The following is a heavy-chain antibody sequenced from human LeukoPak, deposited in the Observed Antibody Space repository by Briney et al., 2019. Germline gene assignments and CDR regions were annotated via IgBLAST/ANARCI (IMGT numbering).Heavy chain of an antibody. CDR3: AKDRDILTGYLDY. J-gene: IGHJ4*02. CDR2: ISYDGSNK. Sequence: GGSLRLSCAASGFTFSSYGMHWVRQAPGKGLEWVAVISYDGSNKYYVDSVKGRFTISKDNSKNTLYLQMNSLRAEDTAVYYCAKDRDILTGYLDYWGQGTLVTVSS. CDR1: GFTFSSYG. D-gene: IGHD3-9*01. V-gene: IGHV3-30*18.